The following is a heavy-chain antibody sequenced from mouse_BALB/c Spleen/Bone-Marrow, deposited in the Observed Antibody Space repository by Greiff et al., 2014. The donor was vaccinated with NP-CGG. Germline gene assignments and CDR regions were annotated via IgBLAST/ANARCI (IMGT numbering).Heavy chain of an antibody. D-gene: IGHD1-2*01. V-gene: IGHV1-18*01. CDR3: ARGIYYGYKDFDY. J-gene: IGHJ2*01. CDR1: GYSFTGYT. CDR2: INPYNGGT. Sequence: EVQLQQSGPELVKPGASMKISCKASGYSFTGYTMNWVKQSHGRNLEWIGLINPYNGGTSYNQKFKGKATLTVDKSSSTAYWELLSLTSEDSAVYYCARGIYYGYKDFDYWGQGTTLTVSS.